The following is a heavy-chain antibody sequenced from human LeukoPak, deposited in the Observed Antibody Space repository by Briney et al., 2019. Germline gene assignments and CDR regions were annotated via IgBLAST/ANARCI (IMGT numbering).Heavy chain of an antibody. J-gene: IGHJ4*02. Sequence: TGGSLRLSCAASGFTFSSYGMHWVRQAPGKGLEWVAVIWYDGSNKYYADSVKGRFTISRDNSKNTLYLQMNSLRAEDTAVYYCARVKDRIAGPLDYWGQGTLVTVSS. V-gene: IGHV3-33*01. CDR1: GFTFSSYG. D-gene: IGHD1-14*01. CDR3: ARVKDRIAGPLDY. CDR2: IWYDGSNK.